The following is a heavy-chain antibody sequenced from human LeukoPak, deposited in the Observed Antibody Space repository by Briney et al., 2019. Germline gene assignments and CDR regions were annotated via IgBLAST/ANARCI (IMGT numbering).Heavy chain of an antibody. CDR2: IYYSGST. CDR1: GGSISSSSYY. J-gene: IGHJ6*03. Sequence: SETLSLTCTVSGGSISSSSYYWGWIRQPPGKGLEWIGSIYYSGSTYYNPSLKSRVTISVDTSKNQFSLKPSSVTAADTAVYYCARDLILAEDYYYYYMDVWGKGTTVTVSS. CDR3: ARDLILAEDYYYYYMDV. V-gene: IGHV4-39*07. D-gene: IGHD2/OR15-2a*01.